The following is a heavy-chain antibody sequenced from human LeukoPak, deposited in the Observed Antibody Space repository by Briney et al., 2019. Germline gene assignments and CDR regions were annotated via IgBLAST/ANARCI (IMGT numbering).Heavy chain of an antibody. D-gene: IGHD3-22*01. CDR3: ARDRGYYDSSGYYSFDY. CDR1: GFTFSSYW. V-gene: IGHV3-74*01. J-gene: IGHJ4*02. Sequence: GGSLRLSCAASGFTFSSYWMHWVRQAPGKGLVWVSRINSDGSTASYADSVRGRFTISRDNAKNTLYLQMNSLRAEDTAVYYCARDRGYYDSSGYYSFDYWGRGTLVTVSS. CDR2: INSDGSTA.